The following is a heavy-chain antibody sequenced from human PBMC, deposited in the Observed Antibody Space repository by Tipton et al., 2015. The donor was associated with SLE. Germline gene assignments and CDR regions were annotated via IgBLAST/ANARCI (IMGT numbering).Heavy chain of an antibody. CDR3: ARGLSYYTDSSGYYNFDN. CDR1: GYTFTDYY. Sequence: QLVQSGAEVKKPGASVKVSCKASGYTFTDYYIHWVRQAPGQGLQWMGWINPDSGGTNYAQKFQGRVTLTRDTSINAAYMDLSRLKSDDTAVYYCARGLSYYTDSSGYYNFDNWGQGTLVIVSS. V-gene: IGHV1-2*02. D-gene: IGHD3-22*01. CDR2: INPDSGGT. J-gene: IGHJ4*02.